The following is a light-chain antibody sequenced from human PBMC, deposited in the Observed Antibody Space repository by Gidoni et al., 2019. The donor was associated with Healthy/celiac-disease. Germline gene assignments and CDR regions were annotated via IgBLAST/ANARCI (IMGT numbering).Light chain of an antibody. V-gene: IGKV3-11*01. Sequence: EIVLTQSPATLSLSPGERATLSCRASQSVSSYLAWYQQKPGQAPRLLIYDASNRATGIPARFSGSGSGTDFTLTISILEPEDFAVYYCQQRSNWPRTFGQGTKVEIK. CDR1: QSVSSY. J-gene: IGKJ1*01. CDR2: DAS. CDR3: QQRSNWPRT.